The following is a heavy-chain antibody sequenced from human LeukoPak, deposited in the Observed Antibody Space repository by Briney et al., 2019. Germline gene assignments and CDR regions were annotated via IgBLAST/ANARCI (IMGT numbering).Heavy chain of an antibody. Sequence: GGSLRLSCAASGFTFSDYYMSWIRQAPGKGLEWVSYISSSGSTIYYADSVKGRFTISRDNAKNSLYLQMNSLRAEDTAVYYCARDSNYDFWSGPQYGKPHNWFDPWGQRTLVTVSS. J-gene: IGHJ5*02. CDR1: GFTFSDYY. CDR2: ISSSGSTI. D-gene: IGHD3-3*01. CDR3: ARDSNYDFWSGPQYGKPHNWFDP. V-gene: IGHV3-11*04.